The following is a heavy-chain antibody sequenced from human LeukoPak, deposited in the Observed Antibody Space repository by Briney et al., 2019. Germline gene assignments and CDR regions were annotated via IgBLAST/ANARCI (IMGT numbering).Heavy chain of an antibody. CDR2: LTGGGGGT. CDR3: AKDKGAVTGTFDY. V-gene: IGHV3-23*01. D-gene: IGHD1-14*01. J-gene: IGHJ4*02. CDR1: GFTFSRYW. Sequence: RPGGSLRLSCAASGFTFSRYWMSWVRQAPGKGLEWVSGLTGGGGGTSYADSVKGRFTISRDNSKNTLYLQMNSLRAEDTAVYYCAKDKGAVTGTFDYWGQGTLVTVSS.